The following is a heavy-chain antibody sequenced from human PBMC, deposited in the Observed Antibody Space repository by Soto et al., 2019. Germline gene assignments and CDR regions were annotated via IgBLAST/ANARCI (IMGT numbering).Heavy chain of an antibody. CDR1: GFTFSSYG. CDR2: ISYDGSNK. Sequence: GGSLRLSCAASGFTFSSYGMHWVRQAPGKGLGWVAVISYDGSNKYYADSVKGRYTITRDNPITTLYLKSNSLRAEETEVFYGAKAAPDVIVGANYYYYGMDVWGQGTMVTVSS. D-gene: IGHD1-26*01. V-gene: IGHV3-30*18. J-gene: IGHJ6*02. CDR3: AKAAPDVIVGANYYYYGMDV.